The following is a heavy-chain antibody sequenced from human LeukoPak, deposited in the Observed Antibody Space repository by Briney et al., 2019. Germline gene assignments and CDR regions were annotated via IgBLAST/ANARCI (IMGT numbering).Heavy chain of an antibody. CDR3: ARVPPILLWGYLRYYYGMDV. CDR2: IKQDGSEK. V-gene: IGHV3-7*01. CDR1: GFTFSNAW. J-gene: IGHJ6*02. D-gene: IGHD2-15*01. Sequence: PGGSLRLSCAASGFTFSNAWMSWVRQAPGKGLEWVANIKQDGSEKYYVDSVKGRFTISRDNAKNSLYLQMNSLRAEDTAVYYCARVPPILLWGYLRYYYGMDVWGQGTTVTVSS.